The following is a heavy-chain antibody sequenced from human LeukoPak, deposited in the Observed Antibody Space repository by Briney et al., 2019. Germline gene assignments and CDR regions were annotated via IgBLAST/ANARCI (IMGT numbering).Heavy chain of an antibody. CDR3: ARDVCDYGDCSFDY. D-gene: IGHD4-17*01. V-gene: IGHV3-21*01. CDR2: ISSSSSYI. CDR1: GFTFSSYS. Sequence: GESLRLSCAASGFTFSSYSMNWVRQAPGKGLEWVSYISSSSSYIYYADSVKGRFTISRDNAKNSLYLQMNSLRAEDTAVYYCARDVCDYGDCSFDYWGQGTLVTVSS. J-gene: IGHJ4*02.